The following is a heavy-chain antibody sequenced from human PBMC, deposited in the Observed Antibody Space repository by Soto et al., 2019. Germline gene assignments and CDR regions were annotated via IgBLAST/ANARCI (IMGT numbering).Heavy chain of an antibody. D-gene: IGHD6-13*01. J-gene: IGHJ4*02. CDR1: GGTFSSDA. CDR3: AREEAAAGTPPDY. CDR2: MNRNSGNT. Sequence: ASVKVSCKASGGTFSSDAVSWVRQATGQGLEWMGWMNRNSGNTGYAQKFQGRVTMTRNTSISTAYMELSSLRSEDTAVYYCAREEAAAGTPPDYWGQGTLVTVSS. V-gene: IGHV1-8*02.